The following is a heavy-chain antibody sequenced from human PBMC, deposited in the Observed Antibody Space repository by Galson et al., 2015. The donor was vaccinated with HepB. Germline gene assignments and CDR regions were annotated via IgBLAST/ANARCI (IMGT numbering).Heavy chain of an antibody. CDR2: IMPLFNTT. J-gene: IGHJ3*02. CDR1: GGTFSRYA. D-gene: IGHD1-26*01. CDR3: ARSYVGVTDGDAFDI. V-gene: IGHV1-69*13. Sequence: SVKVSCKASGGTFSRYAINWVRQAPGQGLEWMGGIMPLFNTTNYAQKLRGRVTITADESTSTAYMELSGLRPDDTAVYYCARSYVGVTDGDAFDIWGQGTMVIVSS.